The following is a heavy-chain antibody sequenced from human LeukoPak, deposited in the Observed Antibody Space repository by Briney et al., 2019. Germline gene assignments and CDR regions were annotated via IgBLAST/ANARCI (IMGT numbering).Heavy chain of an antibody. CDR2: IYSGGST. CDR1: GFTVSSNY. J-gene: IGHJ4*02. V-gene: IGHV3-53*01. Sequence: PGGSLRLSCAASGFTVSSNYMSWVRQAPGKGLEWVSVIYSGGSTYYADSVKGRFTISRDNSKNTLYLQMNCLIAEDTAVYYCARGDGYNYLDYWGQGTLVTVSS. D-gene: IGHD5-24*01. CDR3: ARGDGYNYLDY.